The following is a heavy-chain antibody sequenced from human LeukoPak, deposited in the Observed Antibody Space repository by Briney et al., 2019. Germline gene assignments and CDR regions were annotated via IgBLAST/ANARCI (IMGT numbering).Heavy chain of an antibody. Sequence: SETLSLTCTVSGGSISSGSYYWSWIRQPAGKGLEWIGRIYTSGSTNYNPSLKSRVTISLDTSDNQFSLKLSSVTAADTAVYHCARGVAAAGWNYFDYWGQGTLVTVSS. CDR1: GGSISSGSYY. CDR2: IYTSGST. CDR3: ARGVAAAGWNYFDY. V-gene: IGHV4-61*02. J-gene: IGHJ4*02. D-gene: IGHD6-13*01.